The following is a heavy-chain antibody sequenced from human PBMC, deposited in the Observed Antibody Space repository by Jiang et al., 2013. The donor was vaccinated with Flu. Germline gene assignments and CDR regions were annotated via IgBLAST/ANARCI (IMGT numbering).Heavy chain of an antibody. CDR1: GGTFSSYT. CDR3: AGLRGMVRGVNYYYGMDV. CDR2: IIPILGIA. J-gene: IGHJ6*01. V-gene: IGHV1-69*04. Sequence: SGAEVKKPGSSVKVSCKASGGTFSSYTISWVRQAPGQGLEWMGRIIPILGIANYAQKFQGRVTITADKSTSTAYMELSSLRSEDTAVYYCAGLRGMVRGVNYYYGMDVWGPRGPRSPSPQ. D-gene: IGHD3-10*01.